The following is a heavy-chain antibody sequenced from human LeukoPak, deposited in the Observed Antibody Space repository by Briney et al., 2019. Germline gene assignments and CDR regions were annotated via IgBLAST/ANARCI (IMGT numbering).Heavy chain of an antibody. CDR3: AREGGYGGVFDY. CDR1: GFTFSSYA. V-gene: IGHV3-23*01. D-gene: IGHD5-12*01. J-gene: IGHJ4*02. CDR2: IGSGGTT. Sequence: GGSLRLSCAASGFTFSSYAMSWVRQAPGKGLEWVSSIGSGGTTYYADSVRGRFTISRDNSKNTLNLEMNSLRAEDTAVYYCAREGGYGGVFDYWGQGTLVTVSS.